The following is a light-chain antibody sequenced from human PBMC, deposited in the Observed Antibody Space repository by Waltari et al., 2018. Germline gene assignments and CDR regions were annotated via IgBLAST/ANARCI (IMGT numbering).Light chain of an antibody. CDR2: YAN. CDR1: QGISSY. V-gene: IGKV1-13*02. J-gene: IGKJ1*01. CDR3: QQGNSYPRT. Sequence: IQMSQSPSSMSASVGDRVTITCRASQGISSYLNWYQQKTGKAPKLLIYYANSLASGVPSRFSGSGSGTEFTLTISSLQPEDFATYYCQQGNSYPRTFGQGTKVEIK.